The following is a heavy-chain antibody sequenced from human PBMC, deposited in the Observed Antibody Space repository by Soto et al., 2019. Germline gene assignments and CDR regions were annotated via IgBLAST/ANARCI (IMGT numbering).Heavy chain of an antibody. CDR1: GFTFDDYA. V-gene: IGHV3-9*01. J-gene: IGHJ4*02. CDR2: ISWNRDST. CDR3: AKDTYIILGGTHIDF. Sequence: EVHLVESGGGLVQPGRSLRLSCAASGFTFDDYAMHWVRQAPGKGLEWVSGISWNRDSTGYADSVKGRFTISRDNAKNSLFLQMNSLRAEDTALYFCAKDTYIILGGTHIDFWGRGTLVSVSS. D-gene: IGHD1-26*01.